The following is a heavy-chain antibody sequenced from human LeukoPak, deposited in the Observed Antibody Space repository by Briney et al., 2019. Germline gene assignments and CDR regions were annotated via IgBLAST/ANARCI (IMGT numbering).Heavy chain of an antibody. J-gene: IGHJ4*02. CDR3: AREDYDSSGFDY. Sequence: SETLSLTCAVSGGSISRGGYSWSWIRQPPGKGLEWIGYIYHSGSTYYNPSLKSRVTISVDRSKNQFSLKLSSVTAADTAVYYCAREDYDSSGFDYWGQGTLVTVSS. V-gene: IGHV4-30-2*01. CDR2: IYHSGST. D-gene: IGHD3-22*01. CDR1: GGSISRGGYS.